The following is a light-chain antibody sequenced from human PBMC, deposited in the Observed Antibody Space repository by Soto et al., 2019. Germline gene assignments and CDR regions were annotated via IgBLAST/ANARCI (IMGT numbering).Light chain of an antibody. CDR3: TSWDDNLSGHV. V-gene: IGLV1-40*01. CDR1: SSNIGAGYD. Sequence: QAVLTQPPSVSGAPGQRVTISCTGSSSNIGAGYDVHWYQQLPGTAPKLLIYGNSNRPSGVPDRFSGSRSDTSASLAISGLQSEDEAEYYCTSWDDNLSGHVFGGGTKVTVL. CDR2: GNS. J-gene: IGLJ3*02.